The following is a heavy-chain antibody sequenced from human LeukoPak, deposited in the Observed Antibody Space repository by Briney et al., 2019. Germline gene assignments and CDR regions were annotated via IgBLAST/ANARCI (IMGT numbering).Heavy chain of an antibody. D-gene: IGHD6-19*01. CDR3: VSNGWYSLEY. J-gene: IGHJ4*02. CDR2: IYYSGST. V-gene: IGHV4-39*07. CDR1: GGSITSNSYY. Sequence: PSGTLSLTCTVSGGSITSNSYYWGWIRQPPGKGLEWIGSIYYSGSTYYNPSLKSRVTISVDTSKNQFSLKLSSVTAADTAVYYCVSNGWYSLEYWGQGTLVTVSS.